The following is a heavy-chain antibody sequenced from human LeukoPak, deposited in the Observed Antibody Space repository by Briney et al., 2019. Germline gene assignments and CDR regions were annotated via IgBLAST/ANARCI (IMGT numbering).Heavy chain of an antibody. CDR3: ARRRNSGSYYNFDY. CDR2: INHSGST. Sequence: SSETLSLTCAVYGGSFSGYYWSWIRQPPGKGLEWIGEINHSGSTNYNPSLKSRVTISVDTSKNQFSLKLSSVTAADTAVYYCARRRNSGSYYNFDYWGQGTLVIVSS. V-gene: IGHV4-34*01. CDR1: GGSFSGYY. J-gene: IGHJ4*02. D-gene: IGHD1-26*01.